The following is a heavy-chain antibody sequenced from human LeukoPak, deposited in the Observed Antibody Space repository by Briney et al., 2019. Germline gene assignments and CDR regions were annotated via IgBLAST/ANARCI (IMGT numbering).Heavy chain of an antibody. CDR1: GFTFSNAW. CDR3: ATMEMGAAVRTDY. V-gene: IGHV3-15*01. D-gene: IGHD6-13*01. Sequence: PGGSLKLSCTGSGFTFSNAWERWVRQAPGKGLEWVGRIKSKTDGGTTDYAAPVKGRFTISRDDSKSTSYLQMNSLKTEDTAVYYSATMEMGAAVRTDYSGQGTLVTVSS. J-gene: IGHJ4*02. CDR2: IKSKTDGGTT.